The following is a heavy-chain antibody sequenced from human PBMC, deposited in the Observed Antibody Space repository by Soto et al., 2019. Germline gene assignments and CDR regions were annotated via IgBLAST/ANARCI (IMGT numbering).Heavy chain of an antibody. D-gene: IGHD5-18*01. V-gene: IGHV3-53*01. J-gene: IGHJ4*02. CDR1: GVTVSRNY. CDR2: IDSGGDT. Sequence: EVQLVESGGGLLQPGGSLRLSCAASGVTVSRNYMSWVSQAPGKGLEWVSVIDSGGDTYYADSVKGRFTISRDNSKNTQYLQMNSLRAEDTAVYYGARVGLSGYTAMAIGNSFDYWGQGTLVTVSS. CDR3: ARVGLSGYTAMAIGNSFDY.